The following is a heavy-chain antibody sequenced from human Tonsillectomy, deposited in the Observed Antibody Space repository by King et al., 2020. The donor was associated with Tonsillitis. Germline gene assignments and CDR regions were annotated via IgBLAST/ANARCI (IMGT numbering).Heavy chain of an antibody. J-gene: IGHJ6*02. V-gene: IGHV3-30*04. D-gene: IGHD3-10*01. CDR2: ISYDGSNK. Sequence: VQLVESGGGVVQPGRSLRLSCAASGFIFSSYAMHWVRQAPGKGLEWVVVISYDGSNKYYADSVKGRFTISRDNSENTLYLQMHSLRAEDTAVYYCAREITMVRGPIDYYGMDVWGQGTTVTVSS. CDR3: AREITMVRGPIDYYGMDV. CDR1: GFIFSSYA.